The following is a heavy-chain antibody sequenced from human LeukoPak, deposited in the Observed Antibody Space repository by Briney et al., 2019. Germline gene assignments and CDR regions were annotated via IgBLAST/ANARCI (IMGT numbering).Heavy chain of an antibody. CDR2: IIPIFGTA. CDR3: ARALQRQNWFDP. J-gene: IGHJ5*02. CDR1: GGTFSSYA. V-gene: IGHV1-69*13. Sequence: SVKVSCKASGGTFSSYAISWVRQAPGQELEWMGGIIPIFGTANYAQKFQGRVTITADESTSTAYMELSSLRSEDTAVYYCARALQRQNWFDPWGQGTLVTVSS. D-gene: IGHD1-1*01.